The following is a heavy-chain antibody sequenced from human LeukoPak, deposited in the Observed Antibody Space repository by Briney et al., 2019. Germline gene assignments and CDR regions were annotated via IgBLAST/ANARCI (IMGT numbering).Heavy chain of an antibody. CDR2: INHSGST. CDR1: GGSFSGYY. Sequence: SETLSLTCAVYGGSFSGYYWSWIRQPPGKGLEWIGEINHSGSTNYNPSLKSRVTISVDTSKNQFSLKLSSVTAADTAVYYCARRREPSSSWYFYYYYYYMDVWGEGTTVTISS. J-gene: IGHJ6*03. CDR3: ARRREPSSSWYFYYYYYYMDV. V-gene: IGHV4-34*01. D-gene: IGHD6-13*01.